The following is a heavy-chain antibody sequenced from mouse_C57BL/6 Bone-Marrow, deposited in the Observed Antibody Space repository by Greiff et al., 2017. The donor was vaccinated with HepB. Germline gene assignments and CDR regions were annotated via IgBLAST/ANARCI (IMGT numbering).Heavy chain of an antibody. CDR3: AKESADDGYRFAY. J-gene: IGHJ3*01. Sequence: VQLQQPGAELVKPGASVKMSCKASGYTFTSYWITWVKQRPGQGLEWIGDIYPGSGSTNYNEKFKSKATLTVDTSSSTAYMQLSSLTSEDSEVYYCAKESADDGYRFAYWGQGTLVTVSA. V-gene: IGHV1-55*01. CDR2: IYPGSGST. D-gene: IGHD2-3*01. CDR1: GYTFTSYW.